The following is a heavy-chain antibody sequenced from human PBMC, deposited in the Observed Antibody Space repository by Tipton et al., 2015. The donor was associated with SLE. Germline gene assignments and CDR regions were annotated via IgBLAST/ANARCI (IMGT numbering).Heavy chain of an antibody. J-gene: IGHJ4*02. D-gene: IGHD4-11*01. CDR3: ARHHYSNYVHDY. CDR2: IYYSGST. V-gene: IGHV4-38-2*01. CDR1: GYSISSSYY. Sequence: TLSLNCAVSGYSISSSYYWGWIRQPPGKGLEWIGSIYYSGSTYYNPSLKSRVTISVDTSKNQFSLKLSSVTAADTAVYYCARHHYSNYVHDYWGQGTLVTVSS.